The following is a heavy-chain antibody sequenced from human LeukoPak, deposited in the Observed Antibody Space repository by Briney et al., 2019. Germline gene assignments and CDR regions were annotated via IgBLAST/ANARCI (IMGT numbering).Heavy chain of an antibody. J-gene: IGHJ4*02. CDR2: ISSSSSYI. V-gene: IGHV3-21*01. CDR1: GFTFSSYS. Sequence: GGSLRLSCAASGFTFSSYSMNWVRQAPGKGLEWVSSISSSSSYIYYADSVKGRFTISRDNAKNSLYLQMNSLRAEDTAVYYCARDLQYYDFWSGYRPPFDYWGQGTLVTVSS. CDR3: ARDLQYYDFWSGYRPPFDY. D-gene: IGHD3-3*01.